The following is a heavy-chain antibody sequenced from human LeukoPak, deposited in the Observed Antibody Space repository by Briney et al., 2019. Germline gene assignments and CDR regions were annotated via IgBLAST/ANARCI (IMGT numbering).Heavy chain of an antibody. CDR1: GFSVSSNY. J-gene: IGHJ4*02. V-gene: IGHV3-53*01. Sequence: GGSLRLSCAASGFSVSSNYVSWVRQAPGKGLEWVSVIYSGGTTYYADSIKGRFTISRDNSKNTLYLQMNSLRAEDTAVYYCAGRYDSSGYPLHWGRGTLVTVSS. CDR3: AGRYDSSGYPLH. CDR2: IYSGGTT. D-gene: IGHD3-22*01.